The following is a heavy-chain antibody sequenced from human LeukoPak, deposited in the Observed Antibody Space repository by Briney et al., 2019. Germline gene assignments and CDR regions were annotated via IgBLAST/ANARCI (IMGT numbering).Heavy chain of an antibody. CDR2: IWYDGSNK. CDR3: ARSGSGWYPPYFFDY. D-gene: IGHD6-19*01. Sequence: GGSLRLSCAASGFTFSTYGMHWVRQAPGKGLEWVAVIWYDGSNKYYADSVKGRFTISRDNSKNTLYLQMNSLRAEDTAVYYCARSGSGWYPPYFFDYWGQGTLVTVSS. CDR1: GFTFSTYG. J-gene: IGHJ4*02. V-gene: IGHV3-33*01.